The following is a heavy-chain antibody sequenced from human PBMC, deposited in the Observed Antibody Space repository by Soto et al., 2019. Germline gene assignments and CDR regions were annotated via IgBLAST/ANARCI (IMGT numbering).Heavy chain of an antibody. CDR3: AREGNCSGGSCYPVGYYYYGMDV. V-gene: IGHV3-33*01. CDR1: GFTFSSYG. J-gene: IGHJ6*02. CDR2: IWYDGSNK. D-gene: IGHD2-15*01. Sequence: QVQLVESGGGVVKPGRSLRLSCAASGFTFSSYGMHWVRQAPGKGLEWVAVIWYDGSNKYYADSVKGRFTISRDNSKNTLYLQMNSLRAEDTAVYYCAREGNCSGGSCYPVGYYYYGMDVWGQGTTVTVSS.